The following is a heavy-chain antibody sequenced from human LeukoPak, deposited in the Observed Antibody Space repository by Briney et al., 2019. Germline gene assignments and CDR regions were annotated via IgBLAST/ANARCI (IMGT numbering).Heavy chain of an antibody. CDR2: IYYFSENT. CDR3: ARTTRRGYCSDTSCPALDS. V-gene: IGHV4-39*07. Sequence: SETLSLTCTVSGGSIGSTSFFWDWIRQPPGKGLEWIGNIYYFSENTNYNPSLKSRVTISMDSFKNQFSLKLSSVTVSDTAVYYCARTTRRGYCSDTSCPALDSWGRGTLVAVSS. CDR1: GGSIGSTSFF. D-gene: IGHD2-2*01. J-gene: IGHJ4*02.